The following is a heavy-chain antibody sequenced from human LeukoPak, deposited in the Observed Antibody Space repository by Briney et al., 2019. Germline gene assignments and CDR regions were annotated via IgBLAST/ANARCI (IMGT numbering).Heavy chain of an antibody. Sequence: ASVKVSCKASGYTFTSYGISWVRQAPGQGLEWMGWISAYNGNTNYAQKLQGRVTMTTDTSTSTAYMELRSLRSDDTDVYYCARVGQWELLKAIDYWGQGTLVTVSS. D-gene: IGHD1-26*01. CDR1: GYTFTSYG. J-gene: IGHJ4*02. CDR2: ISAYNGNT. CDR3: ARVGQWELLKAIDY. V-gene: IGHV1-18*01.